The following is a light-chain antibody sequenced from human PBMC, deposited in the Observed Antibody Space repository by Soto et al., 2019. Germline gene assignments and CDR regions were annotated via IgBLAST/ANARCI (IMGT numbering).Light chain of an antibody. CDR1: SSDVGGYNL. CDR2: EGS. Sequence: QSALTQPASVSRSPGQSITISCTGTSSDVGGYNLVSWFQQLPGKAPKLIIYEGSKRPSGVSNRFSGSKSGNTASLTISGLQAEDEADYYCCSYASGSTPVLFGGGTKVTVL. CDR3: CSYASGSTPVL. J-gene: IGLJ2*01. V-gene: IGLV2-23*01.